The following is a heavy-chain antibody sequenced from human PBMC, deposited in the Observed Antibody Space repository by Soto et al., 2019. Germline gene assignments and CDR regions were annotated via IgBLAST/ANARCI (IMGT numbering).Heavy chain of an antibody. CDR1: DSFISNPIYY. V-gene: IGHV4-39*01. CDR3: AGRTSLTSVEIFSGGLSGYNWVYP. J-gene: IGHJ5*01. Sequence: SETLSHTCSVSDSFISNPIYYWDWIRQPPGKGLEWIGSIFYSGSAYYNPSLKSRVTMSVDTSQNQFSLKLSSVTAADTAVYYCAGRTSLTSVEIFSGGLSGYNWVYPWGRGNLVTVSS. D-gene: IGHD3-3*01. CDR2: IFYSGSA.